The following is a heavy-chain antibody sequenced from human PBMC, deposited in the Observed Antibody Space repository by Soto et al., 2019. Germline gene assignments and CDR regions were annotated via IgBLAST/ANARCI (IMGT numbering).Heavy chain of an antibody. J-gene: IGHJ3*02. CDR1: GFTFSSYG. D-gene: IGHD6-19*01. Sequence: VGSLRLSCAASGFTFSSYGMHWVRQAPGKGLEWVAVIWYDGSNKYYADSVKGRFTISRDNSKNTLYPQMNSLRAEDTAVYYCARDTSGAGTFDAFDIWGQGTMVTVSS. CDR2: IWYDGSNK. V-gene: IGHV3-33*01. CDR3: ARDTSGAGTFDAFDI.